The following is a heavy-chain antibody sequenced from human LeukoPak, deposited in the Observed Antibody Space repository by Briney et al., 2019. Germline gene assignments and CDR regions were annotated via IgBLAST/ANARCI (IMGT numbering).Heavy chain of an antibody. D-gene: IGHD6-13*01. Sequence: SETLSLTCTVSGGSISSHYWSWIRQPPGKGLEWIGDIYYSGSTNYNHSLKSRVTISVDTSKNQFSLKLSSVTAADTAVYYCARGGSSTWPGTWFDPWGQGTLVTVSS. CDR3: ARGGSSTWPGTWFDP. V-gene: IGHV4-59*11. CDR1: GGSISSHY. J-gene: IGHJ5*02. CDR2: IYYSGST.